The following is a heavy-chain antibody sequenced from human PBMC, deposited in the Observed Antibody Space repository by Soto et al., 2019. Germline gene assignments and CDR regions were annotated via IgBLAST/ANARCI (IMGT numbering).Heavy chain of an antibody. CDR2: INPNSGGT. J-gene: IGHJ5*02. Sequence: ASVKVSCKASGYTFTGYYMHWVRQAPGQGLEWMGWINPNSGGTNYAQKLQGRVTMTRDTSISTAYMELSRLRSDDTAVYYCARGARYNWNDNWFDPWGQGTLVTVSS. CDR3: ARGARYNWNDNWFDP. CDR1: GYTFTGYY. V-gene: IGHV1-2*02. D-gene: IGHD1-1*01.